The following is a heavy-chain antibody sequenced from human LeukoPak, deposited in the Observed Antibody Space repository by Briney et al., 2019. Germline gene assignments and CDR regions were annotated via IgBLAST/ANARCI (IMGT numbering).Heavy chain of an antibody. CDR2: IYYSGST. CDR3: ARVIAAAGTKIYYYYGMDV. Sequence: PSETLSLTCTVSDGSITSYYWGWIRQPPGKGLEWIGSIYYSGSTYYNPSLKSRVTISVDTSKNQFSLKLSSVTAADTAVYYCARVIAAAGTKIYYYYGMDVWGQGTTVTVSS. D-gene: IGHD6-13*01. J-gene: IGHJ6*02. V-gene: IGHV4-39*07. CDR1: DGSITSYY.